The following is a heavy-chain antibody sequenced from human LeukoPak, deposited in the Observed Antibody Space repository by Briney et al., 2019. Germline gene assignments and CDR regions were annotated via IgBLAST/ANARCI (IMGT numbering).Heavy chain of an antibody. D-gene: IGHD5-18*01. J-gene: IGHJ4*02. CDR2: IYYSGST. Sequence: ASETLSLTCTVSGGSISSSSYYWGWIRQPPGKGLEWIGSIYYSGSTYYNPSLKSRVTISVDTSKNQFSLKLSSVTAADTAVYYCARRDTAMVDWGQGTLVTVSS. CDR1: GGSISSSSYY. V-gene: IGHV4-39*01. CDR3: ARRDTAMVD.